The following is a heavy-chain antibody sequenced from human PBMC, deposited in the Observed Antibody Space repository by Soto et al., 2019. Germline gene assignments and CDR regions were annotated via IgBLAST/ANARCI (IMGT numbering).Heavy chain of an antibody. CDR2: IIPILGIA. Sequence: GASVKVSCKASGGTFSSYTISWVRHAPGQGLEWMGRIIPILGIANYAQKFQGRVTITADKSTSTAYMELSSLRSEDTAVYYCAGDFTYYDILTGPSDAFDIWGQGTMVT. CDR1: GGTFSSYT. D-gene: IGHD3-9*01. V-gene: IGHV1-69*04. CDR3: AGDFTYYDILTGPSDAFDI. J-gene: IGHJ3*02.